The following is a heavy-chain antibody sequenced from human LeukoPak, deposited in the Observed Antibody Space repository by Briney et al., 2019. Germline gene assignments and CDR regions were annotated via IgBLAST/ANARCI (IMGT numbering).Heavy chain of an antibody. V-gene: IGHV4-61*02. Sequence: YPSQTLSLTCTVSGGSISSGSYYWSWIRQPAGKGLEWIGRIYTSGSTNYNPSLKSRVTISADTSKNQFSLKLSSVTAADTAVYYCARGGAGFAYWGQGTLVTVSS. CDR3: ARGGAGFAY. CDR1: GGSISSGSYY. D-gene: IGHD3-10*01. CDR2: IYTSGST. J-gene: IGHJ4*02.